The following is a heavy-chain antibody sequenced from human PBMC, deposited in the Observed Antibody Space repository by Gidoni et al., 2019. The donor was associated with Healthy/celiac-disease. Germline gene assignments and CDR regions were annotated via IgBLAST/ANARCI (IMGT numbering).Heavy chain of an antibody. J-gene: IGHJ4*02. V-gene: IGHV3-53*01. D-gene: IGHD3-22*01. Sequence: EVQLVESGGGLIQPGGSMRLSCAASGFTVSSNYMSWVRQAPGKGLEWVSVIYSGGSTYYADSVKGRFTISRDNSKNTLYLQMNSLRAEDTAVYYCARETPAHYYDSSGYTSAIDYWGQGTLVTVSS. CDR1: GFTVSSNY. CDR2: IYSGGST. CDR3: ARETPAHYYDSSGYTSAIDY.